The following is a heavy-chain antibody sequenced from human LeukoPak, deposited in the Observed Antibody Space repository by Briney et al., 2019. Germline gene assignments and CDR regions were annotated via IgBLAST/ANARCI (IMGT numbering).Heavy chain of an antibody. D-gene: IGHD3-22*01. CDR1: GYSISSGYY. J-gene: IGHJ4*02. Sequence: SETLSLTCNVSGYSISSGYYWGWIRQPPGKGLEWIGSIYHSGSAYYNPSLESRVTISVDTSKNQFSLQLTSVTAADTAVYSCARTAYYYDSSGRDYFDYWGQGTLVTVSS. V-gene: IGHV4-38-2*02. CDR3: ARTAYYYDSSGRDYFDY. CDR2: IYHSGSA.